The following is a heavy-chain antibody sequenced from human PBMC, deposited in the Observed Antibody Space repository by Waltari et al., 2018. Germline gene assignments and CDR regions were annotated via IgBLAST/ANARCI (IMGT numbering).Heavy chain of an antibody. CDR2: IHYSGRT. CDR3: ARDRDNSPV. V-gene: IGHV4-59*01. CDR1: GGSITSYY. D-gene: IGHD1-1*01. J-gene: IGHJ3*01. Sequence: QLQESGPGLVKPSETLSLTCTVSGGSITSYYWSWIRQPPGKGLEWIGYIHYSGRTNYNPSLNSRVTMSIDTSKNQFSLKLSSLTAADTAMYYCARDRDNSPVWGQGTMVTVSS.